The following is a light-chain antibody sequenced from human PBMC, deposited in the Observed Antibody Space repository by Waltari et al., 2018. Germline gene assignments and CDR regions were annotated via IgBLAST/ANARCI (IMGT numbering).Light chain of an antibody. CDR3: QQSYSHPQT. V-gene: IGKV1-39*01. J-gene: IGKJ2*01. CDR2: AAS. CDR1: QYTNIY. Sequence: DIQITQSPTSLSAFVGASVTITCRASQYTNIYINWYQQKPGNAPKLVIYAASTLQSGVPSRFSGSGSGTDFTLTISSLQPEDFATYYCQQSYSHPQTFGQGTKLEI.